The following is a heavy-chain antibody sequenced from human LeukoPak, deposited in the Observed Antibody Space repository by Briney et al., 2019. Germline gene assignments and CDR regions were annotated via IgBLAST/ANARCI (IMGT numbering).Heavy chain of an antibody. D-gene: IGHD6-13*01. Sequence: PGGSLRLSCAASGFTFSSYVLHWVRQAPGKGLEWVAVISYDGSNKYYADSVKGRFTISRDNAKNSLYLQMNSLRAEDTAVYYCARGSSSWSWDYWGQGTLVTVSS. CDR3: ARGSSSWSWDY. J-gene: IGHJ4*02. CDR2: ISYDGSNK. V-gene: IGHV3-30*04. CDR1: GFTFSSYV.